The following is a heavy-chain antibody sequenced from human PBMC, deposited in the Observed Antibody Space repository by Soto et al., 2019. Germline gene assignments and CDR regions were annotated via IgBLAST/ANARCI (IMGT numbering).Heavy chain of an antibody. CDR3: AHAKDGWSLFDY. Sequence: ASVKVSCKASGYTFTSYGISWVRQAPGQGLEWMGWISAYNGNTNYAQKLQGRVTMTTDTSTSTAYMELRSLRSDDTATYYCAHAKDGWSLFDYWGQGTLVTVSS. J-gene: IGHJ4*02. V-gene: IGHV1-18*01. D-gene: IGHD6-19*01. CDR1: GYTFTSYG. CDR2: ISAYNGNT.